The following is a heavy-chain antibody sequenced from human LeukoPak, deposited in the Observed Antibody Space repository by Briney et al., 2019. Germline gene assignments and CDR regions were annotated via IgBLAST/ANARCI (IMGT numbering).Heavy chain of an antibody. CDR1: GFTFSSYA. V-gene: IGHV3-23*01. D-gene: IGHD3-10*01. Sequence: GGSLRLSCAASGFTFSSYAMSWVRQAPGKGLEWVSAISGSGGSTYSADSVKGRFAISRDNSKNTLYLQMNSLRAEDTAVYYCAKGDSGSYYNNWFDPWGQGTLVTVSS. CDR3: AKGDSGSYYNNWFDP. CDR2: ISGSGGST. J-gene: IGHJ5*02.